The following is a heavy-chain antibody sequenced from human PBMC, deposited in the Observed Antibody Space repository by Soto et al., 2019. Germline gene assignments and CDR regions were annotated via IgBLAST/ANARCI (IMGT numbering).Heavy chain of an antibody. CDR3: ARGFNAVRGVIRFDP. D-gene: IGHD3-10*01. CDR2: IYDSGST. V-gene: IGHV4-61*05. J-gene: IGHJ5*02. CDR1: GGSISSSSYY. Sequence: SETLSLTCTVSGGSISSSSYYWGWIRQPPGKGLEWIGEIYDSGSTNYNPSLKSRVTISVDKSKNQFSLKLSSVTAADTAVYYCARGFNAVRGVIRFDPWGQGTLVTVS.